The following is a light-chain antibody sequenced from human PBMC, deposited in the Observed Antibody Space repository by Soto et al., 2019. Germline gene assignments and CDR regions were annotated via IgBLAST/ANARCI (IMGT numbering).Light chain of an antibody. J-gene: IGKJ5*01. CDR3: QQRSNWPPKIT. V-gene: IGKV3-11*01. Sequence: EVVMTQSPATLSVSPVERCSLSFSASQNIGRNLAWYQQIPGQAPRLLFYDASTRATGIPARFSASGSGTDFTLTISSLEPEDFAVYYCQQRSNWPPKITFGQGTRLEIK. CDR1: QNIGRN. CDR2: DAS.